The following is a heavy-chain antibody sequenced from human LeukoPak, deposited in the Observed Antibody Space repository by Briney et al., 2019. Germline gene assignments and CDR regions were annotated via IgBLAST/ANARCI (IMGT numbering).Heavy chain of an antibody. CDR3: ARVVMEYSSSPAFDY. CDR2: IYYSGST. Sequence: SETLSLTCTVSGGSLSSSSYYWGWIRQPPGKGLEWLGRIYYSGSTYYNPSLKSRVTISVDTSKNQFSLKLSSVTAADTAVYYCARVVMEYSSSPAFDYWGQGTLVTVSS. CDR1: GGSLSSSSYY. V-gene: IGHV4-39*07. D-gene: IGHD6-6*01. J-gene: IGHJ4*02.